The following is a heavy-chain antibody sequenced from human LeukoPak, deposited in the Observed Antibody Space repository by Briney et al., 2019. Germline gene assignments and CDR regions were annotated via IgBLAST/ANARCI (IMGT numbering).Heavy chain of an antibody. Sequence: SETLSPTCTVSGGSITSYYWGWIRQPPGKGLEWIGSIFYSGSTYYNPSLKSRVTISVDTSKNQFSLQLSSVTAADTAVYYCARETAMVLGYWGQGTLVTVSS. V-gene: IGHV4-39*07. J-gene: IGHJ4*02. CDR3: ARETAMVLGY. D-gene: IGHD5-18*01. CDR2: IFYSGST. CDR1: GGSITSYY.